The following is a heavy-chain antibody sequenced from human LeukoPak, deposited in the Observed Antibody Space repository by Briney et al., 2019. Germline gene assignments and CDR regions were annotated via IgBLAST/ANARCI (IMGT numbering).Heavy chain of an antibody. J-gene: IGHJ6*04. V-gene: IGHV3-48*03. CDR3: ARLCYCSGGSCSLGGMDV. CDR1: GFTFSSYG. D-gene: IGHD2-15*01. Sequence: GGSMSLSCAPYGFTFSSYGMNWVRQAAGEGLGWGSYIRSMGSNIYYADSVDGRFTISRDITKNSQYLQMNSLRAEDTAVYYCARLCYCSGGSCSLGGMDVWGKGTTVTVSS. CDR2: IRSMGSNI.